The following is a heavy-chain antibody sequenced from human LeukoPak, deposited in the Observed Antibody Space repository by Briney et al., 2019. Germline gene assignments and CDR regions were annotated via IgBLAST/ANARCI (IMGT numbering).Heavy chain of an antibody. Sequence: ASVKVSCKAPGNTFTAYYIHWVRQAPGQGLEWMGRINPNSGGTGYAQNFRGRVTLTRDTSVSTAYMDLTRLRSDDTAVYYCASDQAGSVNSFDPWGQGTLVTVSS. J-gene: IGHJ5*02. CDR2: INPNSGGT. V-gene: IGHV1-2*06. CDR3: ASDQAGSVNSFDP. CDR1: GNTFTAYY.